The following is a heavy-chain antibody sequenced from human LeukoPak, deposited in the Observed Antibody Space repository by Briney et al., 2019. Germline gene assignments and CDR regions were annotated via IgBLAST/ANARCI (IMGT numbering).Heavy chain of an antibody. CDR1: GFTFSSYA. D-gene: IGHD3-22*01. Sequence: PGRSLRLSCAASGFTFSSYAMHWVRQAPGKGLEWVAVISYDGSNKYYADSVKGRFTISRDNSKNTLYLQMNSLRAEDTAVYYCARGDLRYYYDSSGPGDYWGQGTLVTVSS. V-gene: IGHV3-30*04. CDR3: ARGDLRYYYDSSGPGDY. CDR2: ISYDGSNK. J-gene: IGHJ4*02.